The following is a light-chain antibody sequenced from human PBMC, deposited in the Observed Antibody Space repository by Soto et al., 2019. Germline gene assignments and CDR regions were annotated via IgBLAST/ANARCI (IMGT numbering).Light chain of an antibody. CDR1: QSVSGN. CDR3: QQYNNWPPT. CDR2: GAS. Sequence: EIVMTQSPATLSVSPGERATLSCRASQSVSGNLAWYQQKPGQAPRLLIYGASTRAPGIPARFSGSGSGTAFTLTISSLQSEDFAVYYCQQYNNWPPTFGQGTKVEIK. V-gene: IGKV3D-15*01. J-gene: IGKJ1*01.